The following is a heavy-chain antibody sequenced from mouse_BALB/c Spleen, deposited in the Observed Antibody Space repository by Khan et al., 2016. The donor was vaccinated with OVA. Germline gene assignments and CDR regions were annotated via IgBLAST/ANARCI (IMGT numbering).Heavy chain of an antibody. Sequence: VQLQQSGAELVRPGVSVKISCKGSGYTFTDFTMHWVKQSHAKSLEWIGVISTYYGDATYNQKFKGKATMTVDKASRTAYMELARLTSEDSAIPYCTRGGGGNRFAYWGQGTLVTVSA. CDR2: ISTYYGDA. V-gene: IGHV1S137*01. CDR1: GYTFTDFT. J-gene: IGHJ3*01. CDR3: TRGGGGNRFAY.